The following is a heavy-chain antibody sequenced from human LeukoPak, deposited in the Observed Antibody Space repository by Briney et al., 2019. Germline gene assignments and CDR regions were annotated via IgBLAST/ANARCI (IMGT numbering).Heavy chain of an antibody. CDR1: GCTFTGYY. J-gene: IGHJ4*02. D-gene: IGHD1-26*01. Sequence: ASVKVSCKASGCTFTGYYMHWVRQAPGQGLEWMGWINPNSGGTNYAQKFQGRVTMTRDTSISTAYMELSRLRSDDTAVYYCARAHRQATASFALYFDYWGQGALVTVSS. CDR2: INPNSGGT. V-gene: IGHV1-2*02. CDR3: ARAHRQATASFALYFDY.